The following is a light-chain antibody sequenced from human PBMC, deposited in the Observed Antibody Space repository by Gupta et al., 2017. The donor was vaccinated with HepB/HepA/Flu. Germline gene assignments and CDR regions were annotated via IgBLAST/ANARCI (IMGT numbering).Light chain of an antibody. V-gene: IGKV3-11*01. J-gene: IGKJ5*01. Sequence: EIVLTQSPATLSLSPGERATLSCRASQSASSYLAWYQQKPGQAPRLLIYAASNRATGIPARFSGSGSGTDFTLTISSLEPEDFAVYYCQQGSHWHTFGQGTRLEIQ. CDR1: QSASSY. CDR3: QQGSHWHT. CDR2: AAS.